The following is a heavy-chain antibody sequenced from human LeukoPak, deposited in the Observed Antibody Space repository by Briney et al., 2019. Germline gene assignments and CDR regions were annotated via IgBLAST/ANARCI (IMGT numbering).Heavy chain of an antibody. CDR3: ARRNGGYDFWSGDNWFDP. V-gene: IGHV4-31*03. Sequence: PSQTLSLTCTVSGGSISSGGYYWGWIRQHPGKGLEWIGYIYYSGSTYYNPSLKSRVTISVDTSKNQFSLKLSSVTAADTAVYYCARRNGGYDFWSGDNWFDPWGQGTLVTVSP. J-gene: IGHJ5*02. D-gene: IGHD3-3*01. CDR2: IYYSGST. CDR1: GGSISSGGYY.